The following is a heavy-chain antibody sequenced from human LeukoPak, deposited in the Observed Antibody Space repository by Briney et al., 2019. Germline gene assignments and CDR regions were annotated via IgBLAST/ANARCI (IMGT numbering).Heavy chain of an antibody. CDR1: GGSISSSSYY. CDR3: ARGRYSRSTFDP. D-gene: IGHD3-9*01. V-gene: IGHV4-39*07. Sequence: SETLSLTCTVSGGSISSSSYYWGWIRQPPGKGLEWIGSIYHSGSTYYNPSLKSRVTISVDTSKNQSSLKLSSVTAADTAVYYCARGRYSRSTFDPWGQGTLVTVSS. J-gene: IGHJ5*02. CDR2: IYHSGST.